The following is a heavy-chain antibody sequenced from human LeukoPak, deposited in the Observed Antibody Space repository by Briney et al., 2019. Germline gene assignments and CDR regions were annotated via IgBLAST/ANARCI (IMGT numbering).Heavy chain of an antibody. V-gene: IGHV4-34*01. CDR2: INHSGST. D-gene: IGHD4-17*01. CDR3: ARDRGYGDYEYYFDY. Sequence: SETLSLTCAVYGGSFSGYYWSWIRQPPGKGLEWIGEINHSGSTNYNPSLKSRVTISVDKSKNQFSLKLSSVTAADTAVYYCARDRGYGDYEYYFDYWGQGTLVTVSS. J-gene: IGHJ4*02. CDR1: GGSFSGYY.